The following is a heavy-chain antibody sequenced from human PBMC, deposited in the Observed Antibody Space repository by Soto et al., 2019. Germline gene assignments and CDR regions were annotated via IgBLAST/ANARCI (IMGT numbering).Heavy chain of an antibody. D-gene: IGHD3-10*01. Sequence: SETLSLTCTVSGGSISSYYWSWIRQPPGKGLEWIGYIYYSGSTNYNPSLKSRVTISVDTSKNQFSLKLSSVTAADTAVYYCARVWGGAFDIWGQGSMVTVSS. CDR2: IYYSGST. J-gene: IGHJ3*02. V-gene: IGHV4-59*01. CDR1: GGSISSYY. CDR3: ARVWGGAFDI.